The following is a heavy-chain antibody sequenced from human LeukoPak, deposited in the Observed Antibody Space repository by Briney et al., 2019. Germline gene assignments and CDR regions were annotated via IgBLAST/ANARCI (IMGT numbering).Heavy chain of an antibody. J-gene: IGHJ4*02. CDR3: ARIRVRRRYYYDIDY. CDR2: IDWDDDK. D-gene: IGHD3-22*01. CDR1: GFSLSTSGMC. Sequence: GPTLVNPTQTLTLTCTFSGFSLSTSGMCVSWIRQPPGKALEWLARIDWDDDKYYSTSLKTRLTISKDTSKNQVVLTMTNMDPVDTATYYCARIRVRRRYYYDIDYWGQGTLVTVSS. V-gene: IGHV2-70*11.